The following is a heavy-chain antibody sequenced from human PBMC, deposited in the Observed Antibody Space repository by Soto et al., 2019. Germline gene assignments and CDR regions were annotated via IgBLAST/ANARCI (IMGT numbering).Heavy chain of an antibody. J-gene: IGHJ5*02. V-gene: IGHV1-69*01. CDR1: GGTFSSYA. D-gene: IGHD1-1*01. Sequence: QVQLVQSGAEVKKPGSSVTVSCKASGGTFSSYAISWVRQAPGQGLEWMGGIIPIFGTANYAQKFQGRVTITADESTSTAYMALSSLRSEDTAVYYCARDLVYYNSSVWFDPLGQGTLVTVSS. CDR3: ARDLVYYNSSVWFDP. CDR2: IIPIFGTA.